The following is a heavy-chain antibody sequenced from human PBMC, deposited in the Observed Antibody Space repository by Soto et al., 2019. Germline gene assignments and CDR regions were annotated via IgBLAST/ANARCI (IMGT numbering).Heavy chain of an antibody. D-gene: IGHD6-19*01. Sequence: WETLSLTCTVSGGSISSYYWSWIRQPPGKGLEWIGYIYYSGSTNYNPSLKSRVTISVDTSKNQFSLKLSSVPAADTAVYYCARLAGSGWQYYFDYWGQGTLVPLSS. CDR2: IYYSGST. CDR3: ARLAGSGWQYYFDY. J-gene: IGHJ4*02. V-gene: IGHV4-59*01. CDR1: GGSISSYY.